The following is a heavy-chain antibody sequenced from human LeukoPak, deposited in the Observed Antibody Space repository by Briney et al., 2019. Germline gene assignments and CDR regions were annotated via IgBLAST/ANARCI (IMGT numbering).Heavy chain of an antibody. J-gene: IGHJ4*02. D-gene: IGHD5-12*01. Sequence: PGGSLRLSCAASGFTFSSYGMHWVRQAPGKGLEWVAVIWYDGSNKYYVDSVQGRFTISRDNSKNTLYLQMSSLRAEDTAVYYCAREAKHSGYAFDDWGQGTLVTVSS. CDR2: IWYDGSNK. CDR3: AREAKHSGYAFDD. V-gene: IGHV3-33*01. CDR1: GFTFSSYG.